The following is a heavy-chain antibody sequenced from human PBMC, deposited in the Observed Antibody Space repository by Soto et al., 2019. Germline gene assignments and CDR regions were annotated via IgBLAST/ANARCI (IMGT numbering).Heavy chain of an antibody. CDR2: ISGDGTTK. CDR3: AREENSSGRAGTFQH. J-gene: IGHJ1*01. D-gene: IGHD3-22*01. CDR1: GLTFSTSI. V-gene: IGHV3-30-3*01. Sequence: QVQLVESGGALVQPGRSLRLSCAASGLTFSTSIMHWVRQTPGKGLEWIAVISGDGTTKTYTDSLKGRFTISRDNSKNTLYLELSRLTAEDTGIYYCAREENSSGRAGTFQHWGQGTLVTVSA.